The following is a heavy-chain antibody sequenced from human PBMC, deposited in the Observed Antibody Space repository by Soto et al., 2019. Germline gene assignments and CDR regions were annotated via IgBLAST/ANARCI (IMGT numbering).Heavy chain of an antibody. V-gene: IGHV3-23*01. D-gene: IGHD3-16*01. CDR3: VSWVSDHFDY. CDR2: INPTGANT. J-gene: IGHJ4*02. Sequence: SGGSLTLSCAASGFTFSSSAMSWVRQAPGTGLERVSTINPTGANTHYADSAKGRFTISRDNSRNTVDLQMNSLRAADTALYYCVSWVSDHFDYWGQGT. CDR1: GFTFSSSA.